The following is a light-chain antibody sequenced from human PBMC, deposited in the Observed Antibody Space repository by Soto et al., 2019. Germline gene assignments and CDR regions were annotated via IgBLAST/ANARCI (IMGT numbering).Light chain of an antibody. CDR1: QSISNH. Sequence: DIQMTQSPSTLSASVRDRITITCRASQSISNHLNWYQQKPGKGPNLLIYAASSLQRGVPSRFSGSGSGTDFTLTISRLEPEDFAVYYCQRYGSSVVTFGQGTRLEIK. CDR2: AAS. V-gene: IGKV1-39*02. CDR3: QRYGSSVVT. J-gene: IGKJ5*01.